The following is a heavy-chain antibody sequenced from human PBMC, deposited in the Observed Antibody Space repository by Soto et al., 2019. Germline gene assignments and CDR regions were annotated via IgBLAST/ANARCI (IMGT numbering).Heavy chain of an antibody. CDR3: ARSSGSTLPYYYYGMDV. CDR1: GYSFTSYW. V-gene: IGHV5-51*01. CDR2: IYPGDPDT. J-gene: IGHJ6*02. Sequence: GESLKISCNGSGYSFTSYWIGWVRQMPGKGLEWMGIIYPGDPDTRYSPSFQGQVTISADKSISTAYLQWSSLKASDTATYYCARSSGSTLPYYYYGMDVRVQGTTVTVSS. D-gene: IGHD3-22*01.